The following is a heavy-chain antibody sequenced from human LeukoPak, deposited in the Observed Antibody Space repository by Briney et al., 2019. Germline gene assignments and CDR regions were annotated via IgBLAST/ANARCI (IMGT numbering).Heavy chain of an antibody. J-gene: IGHJ4*02. CDR3: ARETERRARYYFDY. Sequence: PGGSLRLSCAASGFTFSSYGMHWVRQAPGKGLEWVAVIWYDGSNKYYADSVKGRFTISRDNSKNTLYLQMNSLRAEDTAVYYCARETERRARYYFDYWGQGTLVTVSS. CDR2: IWYDGSNK. V-gene: IGHV3-33*01. CDR1: GFTFSSYG.